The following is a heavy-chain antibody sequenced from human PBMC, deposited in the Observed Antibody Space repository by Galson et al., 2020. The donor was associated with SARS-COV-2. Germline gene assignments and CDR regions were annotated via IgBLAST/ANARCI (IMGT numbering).Heavy chain of an antibody. Sequence: QLGESLKISCAGSGFIFSDFWMSWVRLAPGRGLEWVANIKPDGSEKYYVDSVKGRFTIARDNADNSLYLQMDSLRADDTAVYFCARGYTPDNWGQGALVTVSS. CDR2: IKPDGSEK. J-gene: IGHJ4*02. D-gene: IGHD1-20*01. V-gene: IGHV3-7*04. CDR1: GFIFSDFW. CDR3: ARGYTPDN.